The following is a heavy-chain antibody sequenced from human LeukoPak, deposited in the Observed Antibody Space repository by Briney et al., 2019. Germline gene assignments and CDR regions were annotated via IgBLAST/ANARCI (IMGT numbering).Heavy chain of an antibody. V-gene: IGHV4-34*01. Sequence: SETLSLTCAVYGGSFSGYYWSWIRQPPGKGLEWIGEINHSGSTNYNPSLKSRVTISVDTSKNQFSLKLSSVTAADTAVYYCARGSSSSWYSAYYFDYWGQGTPVTVSS. D-gene: IGHD6-13*01. J-gene: IGHJ4*02. CDR3: ARGSSSSWYSAYYFDY. CDR2: INHSGST. CDR1: GGSFSGYY.